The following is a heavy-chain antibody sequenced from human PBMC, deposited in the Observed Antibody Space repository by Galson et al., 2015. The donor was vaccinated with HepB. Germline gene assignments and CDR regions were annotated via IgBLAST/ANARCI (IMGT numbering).Heavy chain of an antibody. CDR2: IIPTFGTA. CDR3: ARSLGWVGELFVWYFDL. CDR1: GGTFSSYA. Sequence: SVKVSCKASGGTFSSYAISWVRQAPGQGLEWMGGIIPTFGTANYAQKFQGRVTITADESTSTAYMELSSLRSEDTAVYYCARSLGWVGELFVWYFDLWGRGTLVTVSS. V-gene: IGHV1-69*13. D-gene: IGHD3-10*01. J-gene: IGHJ2*01.